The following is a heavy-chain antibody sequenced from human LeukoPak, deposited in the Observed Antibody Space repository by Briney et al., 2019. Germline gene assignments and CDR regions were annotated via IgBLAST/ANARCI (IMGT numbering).Heavy chain of an antibody. D-gene: IGHD3-3*01. CDR1: GGSISSYY. Sequence: PSETLSLTCTVSGGSISSYYWSWLRQPPGKGLEWIGYIYYSGSTNYNPSLESRVTISLDTSKNQFSLKLSSVTAADTAVYYCARSFAGGSGCSYFDYWGQGTLVTVSS. CDR3: ARSFAGGSGCSYFDY. CDR2: IYYSGST. J-gene: IGHJ4*02. V-gene: IGHV4-59*08.